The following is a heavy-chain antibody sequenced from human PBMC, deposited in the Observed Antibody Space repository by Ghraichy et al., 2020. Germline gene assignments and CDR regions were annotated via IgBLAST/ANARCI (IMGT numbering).Heavy chain of an antibody. CDR1: GGSISSGGYY. J-gene: IGHJ4*02. Sequence: SETLSLTYTVSGGSISSGGYYWSWIRQHPGKGLEWIGYIYYSGSTYYNPSLKSRVTISVDTSKNQFSLKLSSVTAADTAVYYCARGKRRYSSSWSFFDYWGQGTLVTVSS. CDR3: ARGKRRYSSSWSFFDY. D-gene: IGHD6-13*01. V-gene: IGHV4-31*03. CDR2: IYYSGST.